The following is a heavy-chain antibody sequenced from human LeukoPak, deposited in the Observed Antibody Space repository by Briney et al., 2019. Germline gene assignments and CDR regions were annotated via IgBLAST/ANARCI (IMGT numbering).Heavy chain of an antibody. CDR1: GFTFSSYG. CDR3: ARTYSSAWYSIDY. CDR2: ISYDGSHK. J-gene: IGHJ4*02. D-gene: IGHD6-19*01. Sequence: PGGSLRLSCAASGFTFSSYGMHWVPQAPGKGLEWVAVISYDGSHKYYADSVKGRFTISRDNSKNTLYLQMNSLRAEDTAVYYCARTYSSAWYSIDYWGQGTLVTVSS. V-gene: IGHV3-30*03.